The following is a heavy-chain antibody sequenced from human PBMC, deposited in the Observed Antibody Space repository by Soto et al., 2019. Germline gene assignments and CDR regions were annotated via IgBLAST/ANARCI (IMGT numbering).Heavy chain of an antibody. Sequence: SETLSLTCTVSGRSISRGNYYWGWIRQSPGKGLEWIWYIYSTGSTYYNPSLRSRVSVSEATSKHQFSLNLRSLTAAHTAVYFCARDGIQLWLYGRDRFDPWGQGTLVTVS. D-gene: IGHD5-18*01. J-gene: IGHJ5*02. V-gene: IGHV4-30-4*01. CDR1: GRSISRGNYY. CDR2: IYSTGST. CDR3: ARDGIQLWLYGRDRFDP.